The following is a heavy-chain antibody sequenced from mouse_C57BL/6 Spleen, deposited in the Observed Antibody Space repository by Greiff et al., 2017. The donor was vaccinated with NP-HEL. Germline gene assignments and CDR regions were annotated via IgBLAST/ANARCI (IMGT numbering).Heavy chain of an antibody. D-gene: IGHD2-5*01. Sequence: EVQLQQSGPVLVKPGASVKMSCKASGYTFTDYYMNWVKQSHGKSLEWIGVINPYNGGTSYNQKFKGKATLTVDTSSSTAYMELNSLTSEDSAVYYCARGTIYSNYFDYWGQGTTLTVSS. J-gene: IGHJ2*01. CDR2: INPYNGGT. CDR3: ARGTIYSNYFDY. CDR1: GYTFTDYY. V-gene: IGHV1-19*01.